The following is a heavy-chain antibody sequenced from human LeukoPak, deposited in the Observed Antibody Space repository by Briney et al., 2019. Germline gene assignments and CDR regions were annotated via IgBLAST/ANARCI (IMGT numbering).Heavy chain of an antibody. Sequence: PSETLSLTCTVSGGSVSSRNYYWGWIRQPPGKGLESIGSVYYRGSTCYNPSLKSRVTISVDTSKNQFSLKLSSVTAADTAVYYCARHSGHSSGWPGDYDYWGQGTLVTVSS. D-gene: IGHD6-19*01. V-gene: IGHV4-39*01. J-gene: IGHJ4*02. CDR3: ARHSGHSSGWPGDYDY. CDR1: GGSVSSRNYY. CDR2: VYYRGST.